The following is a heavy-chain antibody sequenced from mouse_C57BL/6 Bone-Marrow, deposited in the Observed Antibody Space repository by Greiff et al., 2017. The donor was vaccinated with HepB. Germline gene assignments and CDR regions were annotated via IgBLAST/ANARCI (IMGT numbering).Heavy chain of an antibody. Sequence: VKLQQSGPELVKPGASVKLSCKASGYTFTSYDINWVKQRPGQGLEWIGWIYPRDGSTKYNEKFKGKATLTVDTSSSTAYMELHSLTSEDSAVYFCARDRITTVVATPFYWYFDVWGTGTTVTVSS. V-gene: IGHV1-85*01. CDR3: ARDRITTVVATPFYWYFDV. CDR1: GYTFTSYD. J-gene: IGHJ1*03. D-gene: IGHD1-1*01. CDR2: IYPRDGST.